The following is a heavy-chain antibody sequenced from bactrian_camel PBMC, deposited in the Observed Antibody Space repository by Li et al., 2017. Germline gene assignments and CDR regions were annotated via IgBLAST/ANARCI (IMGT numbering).Heavy chain of an antibody. CDR2: ICPGAFRN. CDR3: VAARYCKTASDLDRYLEV. CDR1: GYTNRRNC. Sequence: VQLVESGGDSVQPGGSLRLSCAVSGYTNRRNCMGWFRQAPGKEREGVAAICPGAFRNYYVDSVKGRFAISRDDAEGAVYLQMNNLEPEDSAMYYCVAARYCKTASDLDRYLEVSGQGTQVTVS. V-gene: IGHV3S40*01. J-gene: IGHJ2*01. D-gene: IGHD1*01.